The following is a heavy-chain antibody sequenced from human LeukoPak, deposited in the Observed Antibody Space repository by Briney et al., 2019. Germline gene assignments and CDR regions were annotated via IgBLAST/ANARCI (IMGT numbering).Heavy chain of an antibody. Sequence: GGSLRLSCAASGFTFSTYSMSWVRQAPGKGPEWLSYISTSSITKYYEDSVKGRFTISRDDAKNSLSLQMNSLRADDTAVYYCAKEMGFCSGGRCYRWFDSWGQGTLVTVSS. CDR1: GFTFSTYS. D-gene: IGHD2-15*01. CDR3: AKEMGFCSGGRCYRWFDS. J-gene: IGHJ5*01. V-gene: IGHV3-48*04. CDR2: ISTSSITK.